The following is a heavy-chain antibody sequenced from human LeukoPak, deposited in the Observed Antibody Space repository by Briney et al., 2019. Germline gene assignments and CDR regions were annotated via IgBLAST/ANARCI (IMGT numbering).Heavy chain of an antibody. CDR3: ARAREYGDYYYFDY. D-gene: IGHD4-17*01. CDR1: GFTFSHYS. CDR2: ILYDGSNK. J-gene: IGHJ4*02. V-gene: IGHV3-30*14. Sequence: GGSLRLSCVASGFTFSHYSMHWVRQAAGRGLEWVALILYDGSNKCYVDSVKGRFTTSRDDSKNTLYLQMNSLRAEDTAVYYCARAREYGDYYYFDYWGQGTLVTVSS.